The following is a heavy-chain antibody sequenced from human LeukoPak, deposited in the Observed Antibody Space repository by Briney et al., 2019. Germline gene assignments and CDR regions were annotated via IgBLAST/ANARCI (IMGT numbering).Heavy chain of an antibody. D-gene: IGHD5-12*01. CDR2: INSDGTTT. V-gene: IGHV3-74*01. Sequence: GGSLRLSCASSAFNFTAYWMHWVRQDPRQGLLWVARINSDGTTTNYADSMKGRFTISRDNAKNTLFLQMNSLRAEDTAVYFCAVSNGGYGPWGQGALVTVSS. J-gene: IGHJ5*02. CDR1: AFNFTAYW. CDR3: AVSNGGYGP.